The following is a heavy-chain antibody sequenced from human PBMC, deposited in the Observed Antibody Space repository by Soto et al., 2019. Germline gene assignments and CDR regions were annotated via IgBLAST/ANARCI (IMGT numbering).Heavy chain of an antibody. CDR1: GFIFSDYY. Sequence: QVQLVESGGGLVKPGGSLRLSCAASGFIFSDYYMNWIRRAPGKGLEWVSYISSGGGSTYYADSVKGRFTISRDNAKNSLYLQMTGRRADDPPFYYCAGGGGGGNGYGSNWFDPWGQGTLVTVSS. CDR3: AGGGGGGNGYGSNWFDP. CDR2: ISSGGGST. D-gene: IGHD5-18*01. V-gene: IGHV3-11*01. J-gene: IGHJ5*02.